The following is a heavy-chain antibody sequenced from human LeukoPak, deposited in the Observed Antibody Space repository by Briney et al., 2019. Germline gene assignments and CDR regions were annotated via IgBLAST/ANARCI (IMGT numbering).Heavy chain of an antibody. V-gene: IGHV3-53*01. CDR3: ARDSPNQVGAAS. CDR1: GFTVSSNY. D-gene: IGHD1-26*01. J-gene: IGHJ4*02. CDR2: IYSGGST. Sequence: GGSLRLSCAASGFTVSSNYMSWVRQAPGKGLEWVSVIYSGGSTYYADSVKGRFTISRVNSKNTLYLQMNSLRAEDTAVYYCARDSPNQVGAASWGQGTLVTVSS.